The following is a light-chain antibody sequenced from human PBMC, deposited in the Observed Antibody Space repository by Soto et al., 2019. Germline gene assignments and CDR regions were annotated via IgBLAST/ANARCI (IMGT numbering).Light chain of an antibody. CDR1: KSVTAL. CDR2: DTS. V-gene: IGKV3-15*01. Sequence: IVLTQSPATLSVSPGEGPTFPSGPVKSVTALLAWYQQKPRQAPRLLIYDTSTRATGIPARFSGSGSGTDFTLTISSLQSEDFAIYYCQQYNIWPYTFGQGTKLEIK. J-gene: IGKJ2*01. CDR3: QQYNIWPYT.